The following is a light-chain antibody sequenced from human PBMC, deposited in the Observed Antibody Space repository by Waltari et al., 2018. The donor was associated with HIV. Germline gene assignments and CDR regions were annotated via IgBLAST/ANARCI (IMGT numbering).Light chain of an antibody. CDR1: QSISTY. CDR3: QQSFSVPPS. Sequence: DIQMTQSPSSLSASVGDRVTIPCRASQSISTYLNWYQQKPGKAPKLLINAASSLQSGVPSRFSGSGSGTDFTLIISSLQPEDFATYYCQQSFSVPPSSGGGSKVEIK. J-gene: IGKJ4*01. CDR2: AAS. V-gene: IGKV1-39*01.